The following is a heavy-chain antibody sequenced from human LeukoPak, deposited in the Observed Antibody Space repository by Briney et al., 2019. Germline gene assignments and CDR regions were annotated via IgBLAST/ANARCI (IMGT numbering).Heavy chain of an antibody. D-gene: IGHD3-3*01. Sequence: ASVKVSCKASGYTFTSYGISWVRQAPGQGLEWMGWISAYNGNTNYAQKLQGRVTMTTDTSTSTAYMELRSLRPDDTAVYYCAREVESYDFWRAFYFDYWGQGTLVTVSS. CDR2: ISAYNGNT. CDR3: AREVESYDFWRAFYFDY. CDR1: GYTFTSYG. J-gene: IGHJ4*02. V-gene: IGHV1-18*01.